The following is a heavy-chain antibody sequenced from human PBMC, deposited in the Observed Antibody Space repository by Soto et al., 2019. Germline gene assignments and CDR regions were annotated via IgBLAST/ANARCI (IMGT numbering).Heavy chain of an antibody. CDR3: ARVAMVRGVNWFDP. D-gene: IGHD3-10*01. CDR2: IIPIFGTA. V-gene: IGHV1-69*13. CDR1: GGTFSSYA. J-gene: IGHJ5*02. Sequence: SVKVSCKASGGTFSSYAISWVRQAPGQGLEWMGGIIPIFGTANYAQKFQGRVTITADESTSTVYMELSSLRSEDTAVYYCARVAMVRGVNWFDPWGQGTLVTVSS.